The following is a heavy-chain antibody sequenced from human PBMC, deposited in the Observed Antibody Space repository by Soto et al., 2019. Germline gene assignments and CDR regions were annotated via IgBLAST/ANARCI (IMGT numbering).Heavy chain of an antibody. CDR3: AREDYAGASPRFDY. CDR2: ISSSSSNI. D-gene: IGHD4-17*01. V-gene: IGHV3-21*01. Sequence: EVQLVESGGGLVKPGGSLRLSCAASGFIFSSYTMTWVRQAPGKGLEWVSSISSSSSNIEYADSVKGRFSVSRDNANNSLFLQINSLRAEDTAVYYSAREDYAGASPRFDYWGLGALVTVSS. CDR1: GFIFSSYT. J-gene: IGHJ4*02.